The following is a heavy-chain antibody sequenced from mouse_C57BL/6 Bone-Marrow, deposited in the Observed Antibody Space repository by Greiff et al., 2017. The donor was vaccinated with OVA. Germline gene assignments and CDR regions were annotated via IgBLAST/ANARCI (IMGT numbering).Heavy chain of an antibody. CDR2: IYPGSGST. CDR3: ARSEDDYDC. J-gene: IGHJ2*01. Sequence: QVQLQQPGAELVKPGASVKMSCKASGYTFTSYWITWVKQRPGQGLEWIGDIYPGSGSTNYTEKFKSKATLTVDTSYSTAYMQLSSLTSEDSAVYYCARSEDDYDCWGQGTTLTVSS. CDR1: GYTFTSYW. D-gene: IGHD2-4*01. V-gene: IGHV1-55*01.